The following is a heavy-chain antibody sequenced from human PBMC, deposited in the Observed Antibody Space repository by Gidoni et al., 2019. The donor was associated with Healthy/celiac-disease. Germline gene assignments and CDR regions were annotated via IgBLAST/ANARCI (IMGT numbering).Heavy chain of an antibody. CDR2: ISAYNGNT. V-gene: IGHV1-18*01. CDR3: ARDPCSGGSCYTRWFDP. Sequence: QVQLVQSGAEVKKPGASVKVSCTASGYTFTSYGISWVRQAPGQGLEWMGWISAYNGNTNYAQKLQGRVTMTTDTSTSTAYMELRSLRSDDTAVYYCARDPCSGGSCYTRWFDPWGQGTLVTVSS. J-gene: IGHJ5*02. D-gene: IGHD2-15*01. CDR1: GYTFTSYG.